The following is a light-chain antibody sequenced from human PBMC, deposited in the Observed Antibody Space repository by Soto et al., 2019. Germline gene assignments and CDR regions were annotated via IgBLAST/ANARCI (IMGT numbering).Light chain of an antibody. Sequence: AIQMTQSPSSLSAFVGDSVTITCRASQGIRNYLGWYQQKPGKAPSLLIYISSILHSRLPSRFSGSGSGTDFTLTIGSLQPEDSATYYCLQDYDYPRTFGQGAKVEIK. CDR1: QGIRNY. CDR2: ISS. V-gene: IGKV1-6*01. J-gene: IGKJ1*01. CDR3: LQDYDYPRT.